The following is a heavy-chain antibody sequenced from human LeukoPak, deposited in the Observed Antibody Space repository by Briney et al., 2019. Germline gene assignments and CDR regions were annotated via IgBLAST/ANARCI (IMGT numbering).Heavy chain of an antibody. CDR1: GGSINSGDYY. CDR3: ARDNSYCTTTSCYAYNWLDP. D-gene: IGHD2-2*01. J-gene: IGHJ5*02. V-gene: IGHV4-30-4*01. CDR2: IYYSGST. Sequence: SETLSLTCTVSGGSINSGDYYWSWIRQPPGKGLEWIVYIYYSGSTYYNPSLKSRVTISIDTSKNQFSLKLSSVTAADTAVYYCARDNSYCTTTSCYAYNWLDPWGQGTLVTVSS.